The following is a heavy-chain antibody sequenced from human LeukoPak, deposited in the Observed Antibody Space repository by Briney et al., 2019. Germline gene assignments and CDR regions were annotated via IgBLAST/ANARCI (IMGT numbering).Heavy chain of an antibody. CDR2: IYTSGST. CDR3: AREAPAYCGGDCYPSFDY. D-gene: IGHD2-21*01. V-gene: IGHV4-61*02. Sequence: SETLSLTCTVSGGSISSGSYYWSWIRQPAGKGLEWIGRIYTSGSTNYNPSLKSPVTISVDTSKNQFSLKLSSVTAADTAVYYCAREAPAYCGGDCYPSFDYWGQGTLVTVSS. CDR1: GGSISSGSYY. J-gene: IGHJ4*02.